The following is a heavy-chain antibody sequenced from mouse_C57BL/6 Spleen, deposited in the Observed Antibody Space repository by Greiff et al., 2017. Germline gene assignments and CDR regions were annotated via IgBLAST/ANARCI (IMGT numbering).Heavy chain of an antibody. J-gene: IGHJ2*01. V-gene: IGHV1-81*01. D-gene: IGHD1-1*01. CDR2: IYPRSGNT. Sequence: QVQLQQSGAELARPGASVKLSCKASGYTFTSYGISWVKQRTGQGLEWIGEIYPRSGNTYYNEKFKGKATLTADKSSSTAYMELRSLTSEDSAVYFCGRNGGYGRAFDYWGQGTTLTVSS. CDR1: GYTFTSYG. CDR3: GRNGGYGRAFDY.